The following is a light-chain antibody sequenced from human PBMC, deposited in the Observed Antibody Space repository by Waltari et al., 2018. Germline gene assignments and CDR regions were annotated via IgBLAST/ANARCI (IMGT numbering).Light chain of an antibody. Sequence: QSVLPQPPSVSGAPGQRVTISCTGTSSNIGAGFAVHWYQQHSGTAPKLLIEGSTYRPSGVPDRFSGDKSGTSASLAITGLQAEDDAYYYCQSYDSDLRGVFGGGTKLTVL. CDR1: SSNIGAGFA. CDR2: GST. V-gene: IGLV1-40*01. CDR3: QSYDSDLRGV. J-gene: IGLJ2*01.